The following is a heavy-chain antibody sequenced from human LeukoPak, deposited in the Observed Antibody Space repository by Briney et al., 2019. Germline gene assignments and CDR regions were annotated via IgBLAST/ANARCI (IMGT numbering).Heavy chain of an antibody. V-gene: IGHV5-51*01. J-gene: IGHJ4*02. D-gene: IGHD5-12*01. CDR2: IFPGDSNT. CDR3: ARGRSGYDSFDY. CDR1: GXSFTSYC. Sequence: RGESLKISFKGSGXSFTSYCIGWVRQMPGKGLEWMGIIFPGDSNTRYSPSFQGQVSISADKSISTAYLQWTSLKASDTAMYYCARGRSGYDSFDYWGQGTLVTVSS.